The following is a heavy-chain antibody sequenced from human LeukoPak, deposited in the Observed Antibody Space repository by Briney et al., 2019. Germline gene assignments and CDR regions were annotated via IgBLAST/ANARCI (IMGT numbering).Heavy chain of an antibody. CDR2: IWYDGSNK. CDR1: GFTFSSYG. J-gene: IGHJ3*02. V-gene: IGHV3-33*01. Sequence: GGSLRLSCAASGFTFSSYGMHWVRQAPGKGLEWVAVIWYDGSNKYYADSVKGRFTISRDNSKNTLYLQMNSLRAEDTAVYYCAREVDIVVVPAAPSDAFDIWGQGTMVTVSS. CDR3: AREVDIVVVPAAPSDAFDI. D-gene: IGHD2-2*01.